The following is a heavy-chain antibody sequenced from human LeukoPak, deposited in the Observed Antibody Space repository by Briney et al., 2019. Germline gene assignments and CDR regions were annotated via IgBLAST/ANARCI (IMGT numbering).Heavy chain of an antibody. CDR1: GFTFSSYS. CDR3: ARDGAAPGLYFDS. D-gene: IGHD6-13*01. V-gene: IGHV3-7*01. CDR2: IKQDGSEK. Sequence: GGSLRLSCAASGFTFSSYSMNWVRQAPGKGLEWVASIKQDGSEKYYVDSVKGRLTISRDNAKKSLYLQMNSLRAEDTAVYYCARDGAAPGLYFDSWGQGTLVTVSS. J-gene: IGHJ4*02.